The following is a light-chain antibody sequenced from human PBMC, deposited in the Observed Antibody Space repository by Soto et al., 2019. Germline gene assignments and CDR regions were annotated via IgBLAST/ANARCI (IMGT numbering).Light chain of an antibody. CDR2: GNN. CDR3: QSYDTSLSAVV. Sequence: QSVLTQPPSVSGAPGQRVTISCTGSGSNIGAGYDVHWYQQLPGTAPKLLIYGNNNRPSGVPDRFSGSKSGTSASLAITGFQGGDGADYYCQSYDTSLSAVVFGGGTKLTVL. CDR1: GSNIGAGYD. J-gene: IGLJ2*01. V-gene: IGLV1-40*01.